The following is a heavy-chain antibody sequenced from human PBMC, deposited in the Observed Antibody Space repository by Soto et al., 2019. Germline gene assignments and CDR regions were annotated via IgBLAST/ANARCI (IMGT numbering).Heavy chain of an antibody. J-gene: IGHJ4*02. V-gene: IGHV4-31*03. D-gene: IGHD2-15*01. CDR2: IYYSGST. CDR1: GGSISSGGYY. CDR3: AREVDSQYFDY. Sequence: SETLSLTCTVSGGSISSGGYYWSWIRQHPGKGLEWIGYIYYSGSTYYNPSLKSRVTISVDTSKNQFSLKLSSVTAADTAVYYCAREVDSQYFDYWGQGTLVTVSS.